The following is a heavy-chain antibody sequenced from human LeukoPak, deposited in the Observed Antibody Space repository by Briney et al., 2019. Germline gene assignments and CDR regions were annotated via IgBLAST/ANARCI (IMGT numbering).Heavy chain of an antibody. CDR2: INPNSGGT. Sequence: ASVKVSCKSFGYTFTSNYMHWVRQAPGQGLEWMGWINPNSGGTNYAQKFRGRVTMTRDTSISTAYMELSRLRSDDTAVYYCARVGDYYYYMDVWGKGTTVTVSS. CDR3: ARVGDYYYYMDV. D-gene: IGHD3-16*01. V-gene: IGHV1-2*02. CDR1: GYTFTSNY. J-gene: IGHJ6*03.